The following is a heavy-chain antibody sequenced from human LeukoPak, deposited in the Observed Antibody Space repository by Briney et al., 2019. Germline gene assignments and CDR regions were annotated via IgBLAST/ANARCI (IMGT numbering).Heavy chain of an antibody. CDR1: GFTFSSYG. CDR3: ANFVEMAA. D-gene: IGHD5-24*01. Sequence: GSLRLSCAASGFTFSSYGMHWVRQAPGKGLEWVAVISYDGSNKYYADSVKGRFTISRDNSKNTLYLQMNSLRAEDTAVYYCANFVEMAAWGQGTLVTVSS. J-gene: IGHJ5*02. CDR2: ISYDGSNK. V-gene: IGHV3-30*18.